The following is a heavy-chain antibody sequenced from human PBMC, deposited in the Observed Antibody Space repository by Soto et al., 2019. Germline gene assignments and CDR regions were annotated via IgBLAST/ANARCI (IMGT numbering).Heavy chain of an antibody. D-gene: IGHD3-22*01. V-gene: IGHV4-30-4*01. CDR2: IYYSGST. Sequence: PSETLSLTCTVSGGSISSGDYYWSWIRQPPGKGQEWIGYIYYSGSTYYNPSLKSRVTISVGTSKNQFSLKLSSVTAADTAVYYCARPPNYYDSSGYYGYWGEGTLVSVSS. CDR1: GGSISSGDYY. CDR3: ARPPNYYDSSGYYGY. J-gene: IGHJ4*02.